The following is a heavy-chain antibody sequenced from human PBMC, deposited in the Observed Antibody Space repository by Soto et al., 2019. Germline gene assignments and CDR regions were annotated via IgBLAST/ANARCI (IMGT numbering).Heavy chain of an antibody. D-gene: IGHD3-22*01. V-gene: IGHV3-23*01. CDR2: ISGSGGST. CDR1: GFTFSSYA. CDR3: AKKAYDSSGYYYV. J-gene: IGHJ4*02. Sequence: VGSLRLSCAASGFTFSSYAMSWVRQAPGKGLEWVSAISGSGGSTYYADSVRGRFTISRDNSKNTLYLQMNSLRAEDTAVYYCAKKAYDSSGYYYVWGQGNLVTVSS.